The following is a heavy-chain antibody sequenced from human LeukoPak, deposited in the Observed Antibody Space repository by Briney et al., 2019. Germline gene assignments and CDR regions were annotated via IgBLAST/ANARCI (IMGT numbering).Heavy chain of an antibody. J-gene: IGHJ4*02. CDR1: GFTFSSYW. Sequence: GGSLRLPCAASGFTFSSYWMHWVRQAPGKGLVWVSRINSDGSSTSYADSVKGRFTISRDNAKNTLYLQMNSLRAEDTAVYYCARQRTVPKKERDFDYWGQGTLVTVSS. CDR3: ARQRTVPKKERDFDY. CDR2: INSDGSST. D-gene: IGHD4-17*01. V-gene: IGHV3-74*01.